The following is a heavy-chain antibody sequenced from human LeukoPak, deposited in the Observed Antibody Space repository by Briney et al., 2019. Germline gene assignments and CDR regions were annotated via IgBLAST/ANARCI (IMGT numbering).Heavy chain of an antibody. D-gene: IGHD3-22*01. J-gene: IGHJ4*02. CDR2: INPSGGFT. CDR3: ARGASTYYDGSDYFDY. Sequence: ASVKVSCKASGYSFSTHWMHWVRQAPGQGLEWMGIINPSGGFTSYAQKPQGRVTVTRDMSTSTAYMELRSLRSDDTAVYYCARGASTYYDGSDYFDYWGQGTLVTVSS. V-gene: IGHV1-46*01. CDR1: GYSFSTHW.